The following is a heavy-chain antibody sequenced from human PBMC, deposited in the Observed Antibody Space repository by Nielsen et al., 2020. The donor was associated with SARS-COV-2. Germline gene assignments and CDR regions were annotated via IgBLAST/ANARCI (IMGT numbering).Heavy chain of an antibody. CDR1: GFTFSYAW. D-gene: IGHD5-18*01. CDR3: ATDEQIPYGYNHGYPY. V-gene: IGHV3-15*04. J-gene: IGHJ4*02. Sequence: GESLKISCVASGFTFSYAWMSWVRQAPGKGLEWVGRIENIAGGGTTDYAAPVKGRFTISRDDSKTTLYLQMDSLKSEDTAVYYCATDEQIPYGYNHGYPYWGQGTLVTVSS. CDR2: IENIAGGGTT.